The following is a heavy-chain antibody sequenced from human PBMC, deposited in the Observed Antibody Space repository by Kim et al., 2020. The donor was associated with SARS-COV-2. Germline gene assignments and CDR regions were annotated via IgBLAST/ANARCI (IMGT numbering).Heavy chain of an antibody. D-gene: IGHD4-17*01. V-gene: IGHV3-49*02. J-gene: IGHJ4*02. CDR3: TRVIATDYGGKRGAFSY. Sequence: VKGRFTISRDDSKSIAYLQMNSLKTEDTAVYYCTRVIATDYGGKRGAFSYWGQGTLVTVSS.